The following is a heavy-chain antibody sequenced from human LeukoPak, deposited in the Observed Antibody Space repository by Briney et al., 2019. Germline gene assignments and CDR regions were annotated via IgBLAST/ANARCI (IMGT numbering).Heavy chain of an antibody. CDR3: ARDRREWTTGRYYYYYGMDV. CDR1: GGSISSSSYY. D-gene: IGHD4-17*01. Sequence: SETLSLTCTVSGGSISSSSYYWGWIRQPPGKGLEWIGSIYYSGSTYYNPSLKSRVTISVDTSKNQFSLKLSSVTAADTAVYYCARDRREWTTGRYYYYYGMDVWGQGTTVTVSS. V-gene: IGHV4-39*07. CDR2: IYYSGST. J-gene: IGHJ6*02.